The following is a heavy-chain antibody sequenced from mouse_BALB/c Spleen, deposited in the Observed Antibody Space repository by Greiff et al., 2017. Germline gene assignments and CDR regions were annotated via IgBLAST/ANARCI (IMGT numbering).Heavy chain of an antibody. CDR2: IYPGSGST. V-gene: IGHV1S22*01. J-gene: IGHJ3*01. CDR3: TRDYGNNPFAY. CDR1: GYTFTSYW. Sequence: LQQPGSELVRPGASVKLSCKASGYTFTSYWMHWVKQRHGQGLEWIGNIYPGSGSTNYDEKFKSKGTLTVDTSSSTAYMHLSSLTSEDSAVYYCTRDYGNNPFAYWGQGTLVTVSA. D-gene: IGHD2-1*01.